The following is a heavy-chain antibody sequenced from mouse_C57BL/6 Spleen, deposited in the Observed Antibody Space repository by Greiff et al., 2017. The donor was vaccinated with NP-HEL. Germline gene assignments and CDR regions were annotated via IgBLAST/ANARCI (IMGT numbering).Heavy chain of an antibody. V-gene: IGHV1-18*01. CDR2: INPNNGGT. J-gene: IGHJ2*01. CDR3: ARRYYGSSPFDY. D-gene: IGHD1-1*01. Sequence: EVKLQESGPELVKPGASVKIPCKASGYTFTDYNMDWVKQSHGKSLEWIGDINPNNGGTIYNQKFKGKATLTVDKSSSTAYMELLSLTSEDTAVYYCARRYYGSSPFDYWGQGTTLTVSS. CDR1: GYTFTDYN.